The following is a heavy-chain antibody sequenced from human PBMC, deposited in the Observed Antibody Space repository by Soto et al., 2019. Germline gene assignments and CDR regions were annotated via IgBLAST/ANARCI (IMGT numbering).Heavy chain of an antibody. CDR1: GFTFSSYA. Sequence: GGSLRLSCAASGFTFSSYAMHWVRQAPGKGLDWVSVIYSGGSTYYADSVKGRFTVSRDNSKNTLYLQMNSLRAEDTAVYFCAKTKVYYYTMDVWGQGTTVTVSS. CDR2: IYSGGST. CDR3: AKTKVYYYTMDV. V-gene: IGHV3-23*01. J-gene: IGHJ6*02.